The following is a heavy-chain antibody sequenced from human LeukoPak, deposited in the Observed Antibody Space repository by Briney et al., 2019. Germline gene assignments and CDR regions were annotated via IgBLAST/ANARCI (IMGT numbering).Heavy chain of an antibody. Sequence: PGGSLRLSCAASGFTFSTYSMNWVRQAPGKGLEWVSSISSSSSYIYYADSVKGRFTISRDNAKNSLYLQMNSLRAEDTAVYYCARATTGPYYYYYMDVWGKGTTVTVSS. V-gene: IGHV3-21*01. CDR3: ARATTGPYYYYYMDV. D-gene: IGHD1-1*01. CDR2: ISSSSSYI. CDR1: GFTFSTYS. J-gene: IGHJ6*03.